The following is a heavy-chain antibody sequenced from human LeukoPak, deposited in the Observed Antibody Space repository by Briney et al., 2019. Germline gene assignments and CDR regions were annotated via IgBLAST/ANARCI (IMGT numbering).Heavy chain of an antibody. V-gene: IGHV1-69*01. D-gene: IGHD2-2*01. J-gene: IGHJ3*02. CDR1: GGTFSSYA. CDR2: IIPIFGTT. Sequence: SVKVSCKASGGTFSSYAISWVRQAPGQGLEWMGGIIPIFGTTNYAQKFQGRVTITADESTSTAYMGLSSLRSEDTAVYYCARDRVPAAILMASAFDIWGQGTMVTVSS. CDR3: ARDRVPAAILMASAFDI.